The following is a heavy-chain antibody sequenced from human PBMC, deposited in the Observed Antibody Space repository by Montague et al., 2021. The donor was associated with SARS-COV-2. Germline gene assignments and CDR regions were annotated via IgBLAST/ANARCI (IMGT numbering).Heavy chain of an antibody. D-gene: IGHD2-2*01. CDR2: IYNTGST. CDR1: GGSVTSGDYY. CDR3: ATEMPAYDVFDI. V-gene: IGHV4-61*08. J-gene: IGHJ3*02. Sequence: SETRSLTCTVSGGSVTSGDYYWTWIRQPPGKGLEWIGYIYNTGSTNYNPSLKSRVTISMDTSKNQFSLKLDSVSAADTAVYYCATEMPAYDVFDIWGQGTMVTVSS.